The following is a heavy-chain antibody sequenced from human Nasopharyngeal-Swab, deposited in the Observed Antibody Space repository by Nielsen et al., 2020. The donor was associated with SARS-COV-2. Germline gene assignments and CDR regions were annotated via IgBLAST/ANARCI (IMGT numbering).Heavy chain of an antibody. V-gene: IGHV3-7*01. J-gene: IGHJ5*02. CDR3: ARGWSGYYTAFWFDP. CDR2: IKQDGSEK. Sequence: WIRQPPGKGLEWVANIKQDGSEKYYVDSVKGRFTISRGNAKNSLYLQMNSLRAEDTAVYYCARGWSGYYTAFWFDPWGQGTLVTLL. D-gene: IGHD3-3*01.